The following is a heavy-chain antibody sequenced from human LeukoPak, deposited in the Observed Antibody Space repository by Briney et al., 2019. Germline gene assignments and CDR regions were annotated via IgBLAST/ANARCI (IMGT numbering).Heavy chain of an antibody. J-gene: IGHJ4*02. CDR2: IRPSGDNT. V-gene: IGHV3-23*01. D-gene: IGHD3-22*01. CDR3: ARKLDTMIAVVVTYYFDY. Sequence: GGSLRLSCAASGFTFSSYDMTWVRQAPGRGLEWVSSIRPSGDNTYYGDSVKGRFTISRDNSKNTLYLQMNSLRAEDTALYYCARKLDTMIAVVVTYYFDYWGQGTLVTVTS. CDR1: GFTFSSYD.